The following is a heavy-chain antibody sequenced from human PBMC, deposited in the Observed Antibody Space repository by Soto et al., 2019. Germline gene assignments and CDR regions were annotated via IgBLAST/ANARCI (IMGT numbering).Heavy chain of an antibody. CDR3: ARDLLHAIAAAGPGGVYFDY. V-gene: IGHV1-18*01. Sequence: GASVKVSCKASGYTFTSYGISWVRQAPGQGLEWMGWISAYNGNTNYAQKLQGRVTMTTDTSTSTAYMELRSLRSDDTAVYYCARDLLHAIAAAGPGGVYFDYWGQGTLVTVSS. CDR2: ISAYNGNT. CDR1: GYTFTSYG. J-gene: IGHJ4*02. D-gene: IGHD6-13*01.